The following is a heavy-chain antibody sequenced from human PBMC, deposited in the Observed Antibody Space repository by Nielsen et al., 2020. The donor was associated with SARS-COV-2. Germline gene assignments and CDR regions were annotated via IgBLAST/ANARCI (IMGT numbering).Heavy chain of an antibody. V-gene: IGHV3-30-3*01. CDR3: ARESVNYYDSSGYHHTTAFDI. J-gene: IGHJ3*02. D-gene: IGHD3-22*01. Sequence: VRQAPGKGLEWVAVISYDGSNKYYADSMKGRFTISRDNSKNTLYLQMNSLRAEDTAVYYCARESVNYYDSSGYHHTTAFDIWGQGTMVTVSS. CDR2: ISYDGSNK.